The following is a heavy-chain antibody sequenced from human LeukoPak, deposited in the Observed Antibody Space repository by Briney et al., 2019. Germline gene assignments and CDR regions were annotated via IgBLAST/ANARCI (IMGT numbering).Heavy chain of an antibody. CDR3: ARDRGGSYWGTFDY. CDR1: GFTYSSYA. CDR2: ISYDGVNQ. V-gene: IGHV3-30-3*01. J-gene: IGHJ4*02. Sequence: PGRSLRLSCAASGFTYSSYAMHWVRQAPGKGLEWVAIISYDGVNQHYADSVKGRFTLSRDNSKNTLYLQMNSLRAEDTAVYYCARDRGGSYWGTFDYWGQGTLVTVPS. D-gene: IGHD1-26*01.